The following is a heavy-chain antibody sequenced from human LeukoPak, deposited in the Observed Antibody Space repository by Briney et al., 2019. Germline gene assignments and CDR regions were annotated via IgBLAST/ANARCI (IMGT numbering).Heavy chain of an antibody. Sequence: GGSLRLSCAASGFTFSSYAMSWVRQAPGKGLEWVSAISGSGGSTYYADSVKGRFTIYRDNSKNTLYLQMNSLRAEDTAVYYCAKDRRGTVTYFDYWGQGTLVTVSS. CDR1: GFTFSSYA. CDR3: AKDRRGTVTYFDY. D-gene: IGHD4-11*01. CDR2: ISGSGGST. V-gene: IGHV3-23*01. J-gene: IGHJ4*02.